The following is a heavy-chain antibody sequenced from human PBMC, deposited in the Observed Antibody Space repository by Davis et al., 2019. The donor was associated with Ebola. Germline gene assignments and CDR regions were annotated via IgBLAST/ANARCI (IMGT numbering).Heavy chain of an antibody. D-gene: IGHD2-2*01. CDR2: IRYDGSNK. V-gene: IGHV3-30*02. J-gene: IGHJ5*02. CDR1: GFTFSSYD. CDR3: AKHGVPAAVEGGVWFDP. Sequence: PGGSLRLSCAASGFTFSSYDMHWVRQAPGEGLEWVAFIRYDGSNKYYADSVKGRFTISRDNSKNTLYLQMISLRVEETAVYYCAKHGVPAAVEGGVWFDPWGKGTWSPSPQ.